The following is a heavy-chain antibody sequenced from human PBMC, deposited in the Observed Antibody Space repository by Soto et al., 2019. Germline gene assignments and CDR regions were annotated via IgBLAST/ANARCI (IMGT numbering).Heavy chain of an antibody. CDR2: ISPNSLYA. D-gene: IGHD6-13*01. CDR1: GYSFNIYG. V-gene: IGHV1-18*01. Sequence: QVLLVQSGAEVKKPGASVNVSCKASGYSFNIYGLAWVRQAPGQGLEWLGWISPNSLYANYAPRFQGRLTMATDSATRTAYMELRSPRSDDTAVYFCTRDMYERPEGAGIRHGVDPWGQATLVTVSS. CDR3: TRDMYERPEGAGIRHGVDP. J-gene: IGHJ5*02.